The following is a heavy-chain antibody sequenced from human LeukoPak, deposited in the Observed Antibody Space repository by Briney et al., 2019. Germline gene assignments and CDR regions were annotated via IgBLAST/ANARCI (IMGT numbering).Heavy chain of an antibody. CDR1: GYTFTSYG. CDR3: AREKGVVVVAATLQLGL. J-gene: IGHJ4*02. V-gene: IGHV1-18*01. Sequence: GASVKVSCKASGYTFTSYGISWVRQAPGQGLEWMGWISAYNGNTNYAQKLQGRVTMTRDTSISTAYMELSRLRSDDTAVYYCAREKGVVVVAATLQLGLWGQGTLVTVSS. D-gene: IGHD2-15*01. CDR2: ISAYNGNT.